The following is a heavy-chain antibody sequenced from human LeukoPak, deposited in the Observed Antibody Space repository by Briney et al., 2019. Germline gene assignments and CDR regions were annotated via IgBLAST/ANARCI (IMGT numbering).Heavy chain of an antibody. J-gene: IGHJ4*02. CDR1: GGTFSSYA. Sequence: ASVKVSCKASGGTFSSYAISWVRQAPGQGLEWMGIINPSGGSTSYAQKFQGRVTMTRDTSTSTVYMELSSLRSEDTAVYYCARGDNIVVVTAILDYWGQGTLVTVSS. D-gene: IGHD2-21*02. V-gene: IGHV1-46*01. CDR3: ARGDNIVVVTAILDY. CDR2: INPSGGST.